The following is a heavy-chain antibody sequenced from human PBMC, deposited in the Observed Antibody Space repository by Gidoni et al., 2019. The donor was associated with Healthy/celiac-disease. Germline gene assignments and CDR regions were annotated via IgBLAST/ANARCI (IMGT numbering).Heavy chain of an antibody. J-gene: IGHJ6*02. D-gene: IGHD2-2*01. CDR3: AKDGYCSSTSCSPYGMDV. CDR2: ISYDGSNK. Sequence: QVQLVESGRGVVQPASSLRLSCSASGFTFSSYGMHWVRQGPGKGLEWVAVISYDGSNKNYADSVRGRFTITRDNSKNTLYLQMNSLRAEDTAVYYCAKDGYCSSTSCSPYGMDVWGQGTTVTVSS. CDR1: GFTFSSYG. V-gene: IGHV3-30*18.